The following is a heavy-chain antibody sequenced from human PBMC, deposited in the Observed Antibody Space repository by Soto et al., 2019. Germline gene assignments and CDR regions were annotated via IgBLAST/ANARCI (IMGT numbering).Heavy chain of an antibody. CDR3: ARGIVVVTAHVDY. CDR1: GFTFSSYA. J-gene: IGHJ4*02. Sequence: ESGGGVVQPGRSLRLSCAASGFTFSSYAMHWVRQAPGKGLEWVAVISYDGSNKYYADSVKGRFTISRDNSKNTLYLQMNSLRAEDTAVYYCARGIVVVTAHVDYWGQGTLVTVSS. V-gene: IGHV3-30-3*01. CDR2: ISYDGSNK. D-gene: IGHD2-21*02.